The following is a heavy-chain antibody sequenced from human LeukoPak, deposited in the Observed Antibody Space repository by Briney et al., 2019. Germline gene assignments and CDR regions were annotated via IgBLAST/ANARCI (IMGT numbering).Heavy chain of an antibody. CDR2: ISSSSDTI. D-gene: IGHD2-15*01. CDR3: TRGPRPLRYCSGGSCPSYYSGMDV. J-gene: IGHJ6*02. CDR1: GFTFSSYS. Sequence: PGGSLRLSCAASGFTFSSYSMNWVRQAPGKGLEWVSYISSSSDTIYYADSVKGRFTISRDNSKNTLFLQMNSLRVEDTAVYSCTRGPRPLRYCSGGSCPSYYSGMDVWGLGTTVTVSS. V-gene: IGHV3-48*01.